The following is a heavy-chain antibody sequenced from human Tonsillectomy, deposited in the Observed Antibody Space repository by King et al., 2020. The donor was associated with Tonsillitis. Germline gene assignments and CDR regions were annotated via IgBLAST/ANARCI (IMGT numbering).Heavy chain of an antibody. Sequence: VQLVESGAEVKEPGSSVKVSCKASGGTFSRHAINWVRQAPGQGLEWMGGIIPIFATTNSAQKFQGRLTITADESTSTAYMEMSSLGSMDTAVYYCARTPYNSGTYYYAFDIWGQGTMVTVSS. J-gene: IGHJ3*02. CDR2: IIPIFATT. CDR3: ARTPYNSGTYYYAFDI. CDR1: GGTFSRHA. D-gene: IGHD1-26*01. V-gene: IGHV1-69*01.